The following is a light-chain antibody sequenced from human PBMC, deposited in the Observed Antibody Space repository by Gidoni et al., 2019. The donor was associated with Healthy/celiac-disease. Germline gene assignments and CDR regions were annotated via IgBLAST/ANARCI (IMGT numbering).Light chain of an antibody. V-gene: IGKV3-11*01. CDR2: DAS. Sequence: FVLTQFQATLSLSPGERAPLSCRASQSVSSYLAWYQQKPGQAPRLLIYDASNRATGIPARFSGSGSGTDFTLTISSLEPEDFAVYYCQQRSNWLALTFGGXTKVEIK. CDR3: QQRSNWLALT. CDR1: QSVSSY. J-gene: IGKJ4*01.